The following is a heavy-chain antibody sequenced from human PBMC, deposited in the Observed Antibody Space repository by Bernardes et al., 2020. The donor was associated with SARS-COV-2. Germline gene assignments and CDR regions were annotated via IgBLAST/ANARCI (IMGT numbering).Heavy chain of an antibody. V-gene: IGHV3-66*02. CDR1: GFTVSSNY. D-gene: IGHD3-10*01. J-gene: IGHJ5*02. CDR3: ARDPSPGVRGVNL. Sequence: GGSLRLSCAASGFTVSSNYMSWVRKAPGKGLEWVSVIYSGGSTYYADSVKGRFTISRDNSKNTLYLQMNSLRAEDTAVYYCARDPSPGVRGVNLWGQGTLVTVSS. CDR2: IYSGGST.